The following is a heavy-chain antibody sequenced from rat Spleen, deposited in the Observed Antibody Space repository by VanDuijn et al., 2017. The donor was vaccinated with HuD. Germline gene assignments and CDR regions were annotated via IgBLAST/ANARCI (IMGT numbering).Heavy chain of an antibody. CDR3: TTVVGDSYWYFDF. V-gene: IGHV5-31*01. J-gene: IGHJ1*01. Sequence: EVQLVESGGGLVQPGRSLKLSCVASGFTLNNYWMTWIRQAPGKGLEWVASITNTGRSTYYPDSVRGRFAISRDNAKSTLYLQMDSLRSEDTATYYCTTVVGDSYWYFDFWGPGTMVTVSS. D-gene: IGHD4-2*01. CDR2: ITNTGRST. CDR1: GFTLNNYW.